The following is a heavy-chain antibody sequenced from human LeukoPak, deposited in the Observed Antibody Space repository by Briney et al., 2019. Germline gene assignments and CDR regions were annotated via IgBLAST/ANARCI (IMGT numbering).Heavy chain of an antibody. CDR2: INPRGGST. Sequence: ASVKVSCKASGYTFTSYYMHWVRQAPGQGLEWMGIINPRGGSTSYAQKFQGRVTKTRDTSTSTVYMELSSLRSEDTAVYYCATDYGDGYKGYFVYWGQGTLVTVSS. D-gene: IGHD5-24*01. J-gene: IGHJ4*02. CDR3: ATDYGDGYKGYFVY. CDR1: GYTFTSYY. V-gene: IGHV1-46*01.